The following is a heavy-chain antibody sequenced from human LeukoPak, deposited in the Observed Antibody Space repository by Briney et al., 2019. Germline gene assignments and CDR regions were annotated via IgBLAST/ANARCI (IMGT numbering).Heavy chain of an antibody. J-gene: IGHJ4*02. CDR2: IYHSGST. D-gene: IGHD1-26*01. V-gene: IGHV4-38-2*02. CDR1: GYSISSGYY. Sequence: PSETLPLTCAVSGYSISSGYYWGWIRQPPGKGLEWIGSIYHSGSTYYNPSLKSRVTISVDTSKNQFSLKLSSVTAADTAVYYCARDSDMVELIFDYWGQGTLVTVSS. CDR3: ARDSDMVELIFDY.